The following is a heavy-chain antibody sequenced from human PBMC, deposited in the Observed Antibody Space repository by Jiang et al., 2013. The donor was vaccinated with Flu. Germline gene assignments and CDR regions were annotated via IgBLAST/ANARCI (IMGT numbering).Heavy chain of an antibody. D-gene: IGHD3-9*01. V-gene: IGHV3-43D*03. CDR3: AKSKSPDRPILRYFDWLLDY. J-gene: IGHJ4*02. Sequence: FTISRDNSKNSLYLQMNSLRAEDTALYYCAKSKSPDRPILRYFDWLLDYWGQGTLVTVSS.